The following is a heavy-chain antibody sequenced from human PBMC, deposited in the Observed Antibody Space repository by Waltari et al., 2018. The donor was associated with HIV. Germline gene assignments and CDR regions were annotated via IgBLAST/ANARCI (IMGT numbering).Heavy chain of an antibody. CDR2: IYYSGST. CDR3: ARTSWELSGMDV. CDR1: GGSISSYY. V-gene: IGHV4-59*12. D-gene: IGHD3-10*01. Sequence: QVQLQESGPGLVKPSETLSLTCTVSGGSISSYYWSWIRQPPGKGLEWIGYIYYSGSTNYNPSLKSRVTISVDTSKNQFSLKLSSVTAADTAVYYCARTSWELSGMDVWGQGTTVTVSS. J-gene: IGHJ6*02.